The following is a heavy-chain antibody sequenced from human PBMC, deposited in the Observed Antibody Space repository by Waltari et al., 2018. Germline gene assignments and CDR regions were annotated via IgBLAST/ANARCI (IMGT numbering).Heavy chain of an antibody. D-gene: IGHD3-10*01. CDR3: ARTFMFRTIRSRGWFDP. CDR1: GDSITSSNYY. Sequence: QLQLQESGPRLVKPSETLSLTCSVSGDSITSSNYYWAWIRQPPGKGMEWIGSVYYTGSTYYKASLKSRVTISVDTSKNYFSLSLTSVTATDTAIYFCARTFMFRTIRSRGWFDPWGQGTLVTVSS. CDR2: VYYTGST. V-gene: IGHV4-39*02. J-gene: IGHJ5*02.